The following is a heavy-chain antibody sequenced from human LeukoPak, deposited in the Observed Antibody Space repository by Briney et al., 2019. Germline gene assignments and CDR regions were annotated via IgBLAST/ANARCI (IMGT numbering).Heavy chain of an antibody. CDR3: ARDWGLGVVITNWFDP. V-gene: IGHV1-2*02. CDR1: GYTFTGYY. D-gene: IGHD3-3*01. CDR2: INPNSGGT. Sequence: GASVKVSCKASGYTFTGYYMHWVRQAPGQGLEWMGWINPNSGGTNYAQKFQGRVTMTRDTSISTTYMELSRLRSDDTAVYYCARDWGLGVVITNWFDPWGQGTLVTVSS. J-gene: IGHJ5*02.